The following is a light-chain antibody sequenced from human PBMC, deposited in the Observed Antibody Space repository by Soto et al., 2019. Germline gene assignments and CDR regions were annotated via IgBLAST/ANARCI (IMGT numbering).Light chain of an antibody. J-gene: IGKJ1*01. CDR2: GAS. V-gene: IGKV3-15*01. CDR1: QSISSS. Sequence: EIVMTQSPANLSVSPGERATLSCRASQSISSSLAWYQQKAGQAPRLRIWGASNRATDVPARFTGSGSGTDFTLTISSLQSEDFAVYYCQQYDNWWAFGQGTKVEIK. CDR3: QQYDNWWA.